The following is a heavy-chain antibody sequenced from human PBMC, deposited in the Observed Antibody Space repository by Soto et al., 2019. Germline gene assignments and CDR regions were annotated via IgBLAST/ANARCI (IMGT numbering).Heavy chain of an antibody. D-gene: IGHD3-10*01. CDR3: ARVRGVTYFDY. V-gene: IGHV4-30-4*01. CDR1: GGSISSGDYY. J-gene: IGHJ4*02. Sequence: QVQLQESGPGLVKPSQTLSLTCTVSGGSISSGDYYWSWIRRPPGKGLEWIGYIYYSGSTYYNPSLKTRVTISVDTSKNQYSLKLSSVTAADTAVYYCARVRGVTYFDYWGQGTLVTVSS. CDR2: IYYSGST.